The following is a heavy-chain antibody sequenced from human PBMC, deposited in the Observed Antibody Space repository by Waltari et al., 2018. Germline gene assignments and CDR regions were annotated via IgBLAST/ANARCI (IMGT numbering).Heavy chain of an antibody. CDR3: ASQIFGVVDHFDY. CDR2: IIPIFGTA. Sequence: QVQLVQSGPEVKKPWSSVKVSCQAYGGTFSRHAISWVRQAPGQGLEWMGGIIPIFGTANYAQKFQGRVTITADESTSTAYMELSSLRSEDTAVYYCASQIFGVVDHFDYWGQGALVTVSS. CDR1: GGTFSRHA. J-gene: IGHJ4*02. D-gene: IGHD3-3*01. V-gene: IGHV1-69*12.